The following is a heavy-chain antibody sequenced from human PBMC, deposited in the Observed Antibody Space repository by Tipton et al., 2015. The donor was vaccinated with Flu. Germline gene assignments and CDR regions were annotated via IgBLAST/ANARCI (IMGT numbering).Heavy chain of an antibody. J-gene: IGHJ4*02. CDR2: ISGSGGST. CDR1: GFTFSSYA. Sequence: GSLRLSCAASGFTFSSYAMSWVRQTPGKGLEWVSAISGSGGSTYYADSVKGRFTISRDNSKNTLYLQMNSLRAEDTAVYYCAKDWADLPPSYYFDYWGQGTLVTVSS. CDR3: AKDWADLPPSYYFDY. V-gene: IGHV3-23*01. D-gene: IGHD2-2*01.